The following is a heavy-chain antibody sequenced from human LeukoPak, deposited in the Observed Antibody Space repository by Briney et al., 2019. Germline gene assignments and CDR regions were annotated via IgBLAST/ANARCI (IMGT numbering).Heavy chain of an antibody. J-gene: IGHJ3*02. CDR1: GFTLSNYW. Sequence: GGSLRLSCAGSGFTLSNYWMTWVRQAPGKGLEWVANIKEDGSEKYYVDSVKGRFTISKDNAKNSLYLQMNSLRAEDTAVYYCARDPSSDAFDIWGQGTMVTVSS. CDR3: ARDPSSDAFDI. V-gene: IGHV3-7*05. CDR2: IKEDGSEK.